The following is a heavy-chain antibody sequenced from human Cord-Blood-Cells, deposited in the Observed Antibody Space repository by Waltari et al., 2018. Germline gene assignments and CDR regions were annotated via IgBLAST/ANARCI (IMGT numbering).Heavy chain of an antibody. Sequence: QVQLVESGGGVVQPGRSLRLSCAASGFTFSSYGMPWVRQAPGKGLGWVAVIWYDGSNKYYADSVKGRFTISRDNSKNTLYLQMNSLRAEDTAVYYCARDGGTICSGGSCYGDAVDIWGQGTMVTVSS. CDR3: ARDGGTICSGGSCYGDAVDI. CDR2: IWYDGSNK. J-gene: IGHJ3*02. D-gene: IGHD2-15*01. CDR1: GFTFSSYG. V-gene: IGHV3-33*01.